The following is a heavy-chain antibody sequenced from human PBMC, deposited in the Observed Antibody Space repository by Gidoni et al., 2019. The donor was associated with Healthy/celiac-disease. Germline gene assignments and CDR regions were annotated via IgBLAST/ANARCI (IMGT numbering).Heavy chain of an antibody. CDR1: GYTFTSYA. V-gene: IGHV1-3*01. Sequence: QVQLVQSGAEVKKPGASVKVSCKASGYTFTSYAMHWVRQAPGQRLEWMGWINAGNGNTKYSQKFQGRVTITRDTSASTAYMELSSLRSEDTAVYYCARDRGGIAAAGTFYVRGNWFDPWGQGTLVTVSS. J-gene: IGHJ5*02. CDR3: ARDRGGIAAAGTFYVRGNWFDP. CDR2: INAGNGNT. D-gene: IGHD6-13*01.